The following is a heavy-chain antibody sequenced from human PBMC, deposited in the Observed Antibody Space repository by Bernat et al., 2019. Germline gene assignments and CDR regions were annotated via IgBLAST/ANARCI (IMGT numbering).Heavy chain of an antibody. D-gene: IGHD3-16*02. J-gene: IGHJ5*02. CDR2: ISGSGGST. CDR1: GFTFSSYA. V-gene: IGHV3-23*04. CDR3: ARLLYRNFVGGLDP. Sequence: EVQLVESGGGLVQPGGSLRLSCAASGFTFSSYAMSWVRQAPGKGLEWVSAISGSGGSTYYADSVKGRFTISRDNSKNTVYLQMSSLRAEDTAIYYCARLLYRNFVGGLDPWGQGTLVTVSS.